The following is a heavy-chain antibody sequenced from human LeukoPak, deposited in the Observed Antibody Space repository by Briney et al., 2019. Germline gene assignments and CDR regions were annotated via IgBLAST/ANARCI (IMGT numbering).Heavy chain of an antibody. V-gene: IGHV5-51*01. CDR1: GYSFTSYW. CDR3: ARWSYYDSSGYSSVDY. J-gene: IGHJ4*02. CDR2: IYAGDSDT. D-gene: IGHD3-22*01. Sequence: GESLKISCKGSGYSFTSYWIGWVRQMPGKGLECMGIIYAGDSDTRYNPSFQGQVTISAVKSISSAYLQWSSLKASDTAMYYCARWSYYDSSGYSSVDYWGQGTLVTVSS.